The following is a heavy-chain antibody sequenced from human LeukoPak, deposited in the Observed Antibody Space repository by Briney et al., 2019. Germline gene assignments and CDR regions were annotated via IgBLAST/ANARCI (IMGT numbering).Heavy chain of an antibody. V-gene: IGHV5-10-1*01. CDR3: AATTHSGWYYFHY. D-gene: IGHD6-19*01. J-gene: IGHJ4*02. CDR1: GYSFTSYW. CDR2: IDPSDSYT. Sequence: GESLKISCKGPGYSFTSYWISWVRQMPGKGLEWMGRIDPSDSYTKYSPSFQGHVTISADKSISTAYLQWSSLKASDTAMFYCAATTHSGWYYFHYWGQGTLVTVSS.